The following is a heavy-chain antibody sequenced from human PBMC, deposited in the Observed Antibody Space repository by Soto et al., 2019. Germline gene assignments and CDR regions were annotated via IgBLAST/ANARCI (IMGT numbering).Heavy chain of an antibody. CDR1: GLTFSSYA. J-gene: IGHJ6*01. CDR3: AKGWQQLADYHYGMDV. D-gene: IGHD6-13*01. CDR2: ISYDGSNK. V-gene: IGHV3-30*18. Sequence: WRSLRIAWVPFGLTFSSYAMHWVRQAPGKGLEWVAVISYDGSNKYYADCVKGRFTISRDNSKNTLYLQMNSLRAEDTAVYYCAKGWQQLADYHYGMDVWGQGTPVTVSS.